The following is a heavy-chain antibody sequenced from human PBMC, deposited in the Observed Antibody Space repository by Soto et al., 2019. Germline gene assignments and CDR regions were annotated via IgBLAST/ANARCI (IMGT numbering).Heavy chain of an antibody. V-gene: IGHV3-30*18. CDR1: GFTFSSYG. D-gene: IGHD3-3*01. J-gene: IGHJ4*02. Sequence: QVQLVESGGGVVQPGRSLRLSCAASGFTFSSYGMHWVRQAPGKGLEWVAVISYDGSNKYYADSVKGRFTISRDNSKNALYLQMNRLRAEDTAVYYCAKDLGDKRGTIFGVVPGDYLGQGTLVTVSS. CDR3: AKDLGDKRGTIFGVVPGDY. CDR2: ISYDGSNK.